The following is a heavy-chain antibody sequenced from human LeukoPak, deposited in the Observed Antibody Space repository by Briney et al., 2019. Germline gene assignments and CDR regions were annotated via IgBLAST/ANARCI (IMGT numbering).Heavy chain of an antibody. CDR3: ARAMHYDSSGYDY. CDR2: IWYDGSNK. Sequence: PGGSLRLSCATSGFTFRSHAMHWVRQSPGKGLEWVAQIWYDGSNKYYADSVKGRFTISRDNSKNTLYLQMNSLRAEDTAVYYCARAMHYDSSGYDYWGQGTLVTVSS. CDR1: GFTFRSHA. J-gene: IGHJ4*02. V-gene: IGHV3-33*01. D-gene: IGHD3-22*01.